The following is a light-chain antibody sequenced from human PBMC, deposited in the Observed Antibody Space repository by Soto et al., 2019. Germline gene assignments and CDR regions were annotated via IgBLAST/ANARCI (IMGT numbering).Light chain of an antibody. CDR3: QQRADWPIT. J-gene: IGKJ3*01. CDR2: DSA. CDR1: QHVGNH. V-gene: IGKV3-11*01. Sequence: EIGLTQSPATLSLSPGERATLSCMARQHVGNHLAWYQQKPAQAPRLLLYDSANSATGIPARFSGSGSGTDFTLTISSLEPEEFSLYYCQQRADWPITFGPGTKVDNK.